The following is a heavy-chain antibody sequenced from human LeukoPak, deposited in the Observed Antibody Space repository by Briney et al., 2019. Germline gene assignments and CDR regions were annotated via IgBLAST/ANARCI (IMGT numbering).Heavy chain of an antibody. D-gene: IGHD6-19*01. CDR2: IYTSGST. Sequence: SQTLSLTCTVSSGSISSYYWSWIRQPAGKGLEWIGRIYTSGSTNYTPSLKSRVTMSVNTSKNQFSLKLSSVTAADTAVYYCARASSSGFWSDWGQGTLVTVSS. V-gene: IGHV4-4*07. CDR1: SGSISSYY. J-gene: IGHJ4*02. CDR3: ARASSSGFWSD.